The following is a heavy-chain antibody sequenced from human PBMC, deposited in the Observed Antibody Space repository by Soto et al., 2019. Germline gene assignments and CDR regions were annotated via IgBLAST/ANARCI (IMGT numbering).Heavy chain of an antibody. D-gene: IGHD2-15*01. CDR2: INPNSGGT. V-gene: IGHV1-2*04. CDR1: GYTFTGYY. CDR3: ASEGERAGEYCRARSCYPRGPNYYYYGMDV. Sequence: GASVKVSCKASGYTFTGYYMHWVRQAPGQGLEWMGWINPNSGGTNYAQKFQGWVTMTRDTSISTAYMELSRLRSDDTAVYYCASEGERAGEYCRARSCYPRGPNYYYYGMDVWGQGTRSTVSS. J-gene: IGHJ6*02.